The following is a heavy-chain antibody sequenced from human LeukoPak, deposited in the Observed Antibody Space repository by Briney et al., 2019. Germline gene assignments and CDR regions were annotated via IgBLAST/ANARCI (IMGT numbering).Heavy chain of an antibody. CDR3: ARAATTGTVDY. Sequence: GGSLRLSCAASGFTFSSYSMNWVRQAPGKGLEWVSSISSSSSYIYYADSVKGRFTISRDNAKNSLYLQMNSLRAEDTAEYYCARAATTGTVDYWGQGTLVTVSS. CDR1: GFTFSSYS. V-gene: IGHV3-21*01. D-gene: IGHD6-13*01. J-gene: IGHJ4*02. CDR2: ISSSSSYI.